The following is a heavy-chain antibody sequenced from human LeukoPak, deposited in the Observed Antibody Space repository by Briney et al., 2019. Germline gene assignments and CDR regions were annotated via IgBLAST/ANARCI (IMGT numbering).Heavy chain of an antibody. J-gene: IGHJ5*02. Sequence: ASVKVSCKASGGTFSSYAISWVRQAPGQGLEWMGWISAYNGNTNYAQKLQGRVTMTTDTSTSTAYMELRSLRSDDTAVYYCARDGAKYNWILNWFDPWGQGTLVTVSS. D-gene: IGHD1-20*01. CDR3: ARDGAKYNWILNWFDP. CDR2: ISAYNGNT. CDR1: GGTFSSYA. V-gene: IGHV1-18*01.